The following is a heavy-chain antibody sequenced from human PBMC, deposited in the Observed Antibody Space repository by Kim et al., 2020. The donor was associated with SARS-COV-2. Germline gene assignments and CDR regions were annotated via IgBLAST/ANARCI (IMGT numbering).Heavy chain of an antibody. V-gene: IGHV3-23*01. Sequence: YNADSVKGRFTISRDNSKNTLYLQMNSLRAEDTAVYYCAKDLSRPVAFDYWGQGTLVTVSS. D-gene: IGHD6-19*01. CDR3: AKDLSRPVAFDY. J-gene: IGHJ4*02.